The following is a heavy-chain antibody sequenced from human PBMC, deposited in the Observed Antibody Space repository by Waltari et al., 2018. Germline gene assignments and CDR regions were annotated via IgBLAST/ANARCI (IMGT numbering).Heavy chain of an antibody. CDR2: MKPNSVNT. J-gene: IGHJ4*02. CDR3: ARAPPYYYGSGSLGY. V-gene: IGHV1-8*01. Sequence: QVQLVQSGAEVKKPGSSVKVSCKASGYTFTSYDINWVRQATGQGLEWMGWMKPNSVNTGYAQKFQGRVTMTRNTSISTAYMELSSLRSEDTAVYYCARAPPYYYGSGSLGYWGQGTLVIVSS. D-gene: IGHD3-10*01. CDR1: GYTFTSYD.